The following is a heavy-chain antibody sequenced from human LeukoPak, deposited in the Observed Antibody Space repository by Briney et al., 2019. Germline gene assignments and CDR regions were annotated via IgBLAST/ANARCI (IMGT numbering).Heavy chain of an antibody. V-gene: IGHV3-9*01. CDR3: AKGRGGAVADYFDY. D-gene: IGHD6-19*01. J-gene: IGHJ4*02. CDR2: ISWNSGSI. Sequence: PGGSLRLSCAASGFTFSSYGMHWVRQAPGKGLEWVSGISWNSGSIGYADSVKGRFTISRDNAKNSLYLQMNSLRAEDTALYYCAKGRGGAVADYFDYWGQGTLVTVSS. CDR1: GFTFSSYG.